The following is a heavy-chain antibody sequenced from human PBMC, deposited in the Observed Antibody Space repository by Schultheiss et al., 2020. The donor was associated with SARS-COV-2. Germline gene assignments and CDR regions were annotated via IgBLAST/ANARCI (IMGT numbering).Heavy chain of an antibody. D-gene: IGHD3-10*01. CDR1: GFTFSDYY. Sequence: GGSLRLSCAASGFTFSDYYMSWIRQAPGKGLEWLSFISSSSIDINYADSVKGRFTISRDNAKNSLYLQMNSLRADDTAVYYCAKVPVTSGDYFDYWGQGTLVTVSS. V-gene: IGHV3-11*05. J-gene: IGHJ4*02. CDR3: AKVPVTSGDYFDY. CDR2: ISSSSIDI.